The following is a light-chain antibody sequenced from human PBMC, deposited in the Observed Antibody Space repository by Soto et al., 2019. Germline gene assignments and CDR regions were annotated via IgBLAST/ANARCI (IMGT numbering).Light chain of an antibody. V-gene: IGKV3-15*01. CDR3: QQYNNWPPRT. Sequence: EIVMTQSPAPLSVSPGERATLSCRASKSVSSNLAWYQQKPGQAPRLLIYDASTRATGIPARFSGSGSGTEFTLSISSLQSEDFAVYYCQQYNNWPPRTFGQGTKVDIK. CDR2: DAS. J-gene: IGKJ1*01. CDR1: KSVSSN.